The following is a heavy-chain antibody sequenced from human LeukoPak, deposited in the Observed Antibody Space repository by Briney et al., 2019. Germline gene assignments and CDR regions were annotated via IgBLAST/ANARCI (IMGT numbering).Heavy chain of an antibody. Sequence: PGGSLRLSCAASGFTFSSYEMNWVRQAPGKWLEWVAVISYDGSNKYYADSVKGRFTISRDNSKNTLYLQMNSLRAEDTAVYYCARDSNYYDSSGYYDIDYWGQGTLVTVSS. D-gene: IGHD3-22*01. J-gene: IGHJ4*02. V-gene: IGHV3-30*04. CDR3: ARDSNYYDSSGYYDIDY. CDR2: ISYDGSNK. CDR1: GFTFSSYE.